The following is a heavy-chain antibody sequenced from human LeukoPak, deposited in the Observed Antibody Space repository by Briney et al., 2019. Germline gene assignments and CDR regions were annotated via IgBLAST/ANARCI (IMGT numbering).Heavy chain of an antibody. V-gene: IGHV3-74*01. CDR1: GFTFSSYW. J-gene: IGHJ4*02. D-gene: IGHD1-26*01. CDR2: ISPDGSTT. CDR3: TRAGSFRFDY. Sequence: TGGSLRLSCEPSGFTFSSYWMDSVRQAPGKGLVWVSRISPDGSTTNYADFAKGRFTISRDNAKNTLFLQMNSLRAEDTAVYYCTRAGSFRFDYWGQGTLVTVSS.